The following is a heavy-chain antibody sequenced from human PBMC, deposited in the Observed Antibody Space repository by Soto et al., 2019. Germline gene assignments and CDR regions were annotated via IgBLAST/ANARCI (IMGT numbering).Heavy chain of an antibody. CDR1: GDSISNGGYN. J-gene: IGHJ4*02. Sequence: HVQLQESGPGLVKPLQTLSLTCTVSGDSISNGGYNWNWIRQHPGKGLEWIGYIYHSGNTYYNPSLKSRLTIPVRTSKNQCSLKLNSVMAADTAVYYCARAPWFGDLLPRFVCWGRGTLVSVSS. CDR2: IYHSGNT. V-gene: IGHV4-31*03. D-gene: IGHD3-10*01. CDR3: ARAPWFGDLLPRFVC.